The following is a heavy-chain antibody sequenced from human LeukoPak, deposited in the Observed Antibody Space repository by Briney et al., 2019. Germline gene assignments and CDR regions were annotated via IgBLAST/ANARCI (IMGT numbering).Heavy chain of an antibody. J-gene: IGHJ4*02. D-gene: IGHD5-18*01. V-gene: IGHV4-61*02. CDR2: IYTSGST. CDR3: ATLGYSYGTDY. Sequence: SQTLSLTCTVSGGSISSGSYYWTWIRQPAGKGLEWIGRIYTSGSTNYNPSLKSRVTISVDTSKNQFSLKLSSVTAADTAVYYCATLGYSYGTDYWGQGTLVTVSS. CDR1: GGSISSGSYY.